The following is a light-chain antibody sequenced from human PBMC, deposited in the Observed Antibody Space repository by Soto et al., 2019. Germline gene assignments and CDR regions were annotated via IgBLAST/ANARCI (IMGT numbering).Light chain of an antibody. CDR2: DAS. V-gene: IGKV1-13*02. CDR3: QKFSLYPIT. Sequence: AIQLTQSPSSLSASVGDRVTIACRASQGISSALAWYQQIPGKAPKLLIYDASRLHSGVPSRFSGSGSGTDFTLTISSLQPEDFATYYCQKFSLYPITLGPGTEVDVK. CDR1: QGISSA. J-gene: IGKJ3*01.